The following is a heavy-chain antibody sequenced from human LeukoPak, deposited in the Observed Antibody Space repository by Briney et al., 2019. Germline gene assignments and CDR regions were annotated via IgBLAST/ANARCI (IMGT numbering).Heavy chain of an antibody. V-gene: IGHV5-51*01. Sequence: GESLQISCKGSGYCFTSYWIGWVRPMPGKGLEWMGIIYPGDSDTRYSPSFQGQVTISADKSISTAYLQWSSLKASDTSMYYCARKGLGISPGAFDIWGQGTMVTVSS. CDR3: ARKGLGISPGAFDI. D-gene: IGHD7-27*01. CDR2: IYPGDSDT. J-gene: IGHJ3*02. CDR1: GYCFTSYW.